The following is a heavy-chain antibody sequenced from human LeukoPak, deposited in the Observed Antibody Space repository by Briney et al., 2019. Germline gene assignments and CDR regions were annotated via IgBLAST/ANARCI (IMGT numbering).Heavy chain of an antibody. D-gene: IGHD1-1*01. CDR1: GGSIRSSSYY. Sequence: SETLSLTCTVSGGSIRSSSYYWGWIRQPPGKGLEWIGSIYYSGSTYYNPSLKSRVTISVDTSKNQFSLKLSSVTAADTAVYYCARQFGTSWNEGYFDYWGQGTLVTVSS. J-gene: IGHJ4*02. V-gene: IGHV4-39*01. CDR2: IYYSGST. CDR3: ARQFGTSWNEGYFDY.